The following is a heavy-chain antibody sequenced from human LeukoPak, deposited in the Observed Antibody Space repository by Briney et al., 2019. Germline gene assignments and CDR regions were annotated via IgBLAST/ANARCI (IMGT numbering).Heavy chain of an antibody. CDR1: GFTFSSHA. CDR2: ISGSGGST. D-gene: IGHD3-9*01. V-gene: IGHV3-23*01. Sequence: GGSLRLSCAASGFTFSSHAMSWVRQAPGKGLEWVSAISGSGGSTYYADSVKGRFTISRDNSKNTLYLQMNSLRAEDTAVYYCARDDYDILTGYDYWGQGTLVTVSS. CDR3: ARDDYDILTGYDY. J-gene: IGHJ4*02.